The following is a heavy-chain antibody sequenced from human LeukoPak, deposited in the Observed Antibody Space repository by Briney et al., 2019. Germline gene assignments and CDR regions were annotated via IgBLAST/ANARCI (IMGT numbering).Heavy chain of an antibody. J-gene: IGHJ4*02. D-gene: IGHD6-13*01. CDR3: ASLRAAGTIDY. Sequence: SETLSLTCTVSGASISSFYWSWIRQPAGKGLEWIGRIYTSGSSNYNPSLKSRVTMSVDTSKNQFSLKLTSVTAADTAVYYCASLRAAGTIDYWGQGTLVTVSS. CDR2: IYTSGSS. CDR1: GASISSFY. V-gene: IGHV4-4*07.